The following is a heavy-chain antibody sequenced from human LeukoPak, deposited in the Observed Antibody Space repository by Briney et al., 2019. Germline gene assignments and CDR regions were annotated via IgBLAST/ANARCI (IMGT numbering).Heavy chain of an antibody. D-gene: IGHD2-8*01. Sequence: SVKVSRKGTGGTFSSYAISWVRQAPGQGLEWMGDIIPIFCTANYSLKFQGRVTIPTDESTITAHMELSNLRSEDSAVYSCARFRPEWGISQVGWFYLWGQGTLVTVSS. V-gene: IGHV1-69*05. CDR2: IIPIFCTA. CDR1: GGTFSSYA. CDR3: ARFRPEWGISQVGWFYL. J-gene: IGHJ5*02.